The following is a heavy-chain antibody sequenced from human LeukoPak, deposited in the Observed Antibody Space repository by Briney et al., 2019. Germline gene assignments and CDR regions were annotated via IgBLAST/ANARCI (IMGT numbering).Heavy chain of an antibody. CDR3: AEDQGIFWFDP. Sequence: GGSLRLSCAASGFTFGSYAMSWVRQAPGKGLEWVSAISGSGGSTYYADSVKGRFTISRDNSKNTLYLQMNSLRAEDTAVYYCAEDQGIFWFDPWGQGTLVTVSS. CDR2: ISGSGGST. CDR1: GFTFGSYA. J-gene: IGHJ5*02. V-gene: IGHV3-23*01. D-gene: IGHD2-15*01.